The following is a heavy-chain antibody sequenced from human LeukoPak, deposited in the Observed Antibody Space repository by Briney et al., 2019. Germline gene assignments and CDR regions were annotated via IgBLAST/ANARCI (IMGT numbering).Heavy chain of an antibody. V-gene: IGHV4-59*08. CDR1: GGSISGHY. D-gene: IGHD3-3*01. CDR2: ISYSGNT. CDR3: ARLRFLEWLFPWFDP. J-gene: IGHJ5*02. Sequence: SETLSLTCTVSGGSISGHYWSWIRQPPGGGLEWIGYISYSGNTKYNPSLKSRVTISVDTSKNQFSLKLNSMTAADTSVYYCARLRFLEWLFPWFDPWGQGTLVTVSS.